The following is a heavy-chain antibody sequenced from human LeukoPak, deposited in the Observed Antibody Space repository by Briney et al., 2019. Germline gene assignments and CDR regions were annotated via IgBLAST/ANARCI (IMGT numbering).Heavy chain of an antibody. J-gene: IGHJ4*02. Sequence: SETLSLTCTVSGYSISSGYYWGWIRQPPGKGLEWIGSIYHSGGTYYNPSLKSRVTISVDTSKNQFSLRLTSVTAADTAVYYCASTITVTTDYWGQGTLVTVSS. CDR3: ASTITVTTDY. D-gene: IGHD4-17*01. CDR1: GYSISSGYY. CDR2: IYHSGGT. V-gene: IGHV4-38-2*02.